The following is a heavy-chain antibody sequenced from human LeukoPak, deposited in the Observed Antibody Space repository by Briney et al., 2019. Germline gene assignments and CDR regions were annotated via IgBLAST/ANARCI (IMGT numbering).Heavy chain of an antibody. J-gene: IGHJ6*02. V-gene: IGHV4-34*01. Sequence: SETLSLTCAVYGGSFGGYYWSWIRQPPGKGLEWIGEINHSGSTNYNPSLKSRVTISVDTSKNQFSLKLSSVTAADTAVYYCARDARYYDFWSGSPYGMDVWGQGTTVTVSS. D-gene: IGHD3-3*01. CDR2: INHSGST. CDR3: ARDARYYDFWSGSPYGMDV. CDR1: GGSFGGYY.